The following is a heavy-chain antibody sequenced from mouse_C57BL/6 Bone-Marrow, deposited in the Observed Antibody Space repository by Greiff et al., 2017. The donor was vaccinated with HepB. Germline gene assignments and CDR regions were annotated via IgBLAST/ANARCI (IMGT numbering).Heavy chain of an antibody. J-gene: IGHJ3*01. CDR2: IDPSDSYT. CDR3: ARKGRLPWFAY. CDR1: GYTFTSYW. V-gene: IGHV1-59*01. Sequence: QVQLQQPGAELVRPGTSVKLSCKASGYTFTSYWMHWVKQRPGQGLEWIGVIDPSDSYTNYNQKFKGKATLTVDTSSSTPYMQLSSLTSEESAVYDCARKGRLPWFAYWGQGTLVTVSA.